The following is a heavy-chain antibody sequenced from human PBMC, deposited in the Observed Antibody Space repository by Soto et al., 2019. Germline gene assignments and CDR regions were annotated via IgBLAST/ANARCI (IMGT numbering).Heavy chain of an antibody. Sequence: PGGSMRLYCVASEFTSTNFPMHWARQAAGKGLQWLASITTTSTYKYYADSGKGRFSISRDNAKNSFYLELTNLRSEDTAVDYCAREYFITTSCNHGMYACCLGATVTVS. CDR1: EFTSTNFP. CDR3: AREYFITTSCNHGMYA. D-gene: IGHD2-2*01. V-gene: IGHV3-21*01. CDR2: ITTTSTYK. J-gene: IGHJ6*02.